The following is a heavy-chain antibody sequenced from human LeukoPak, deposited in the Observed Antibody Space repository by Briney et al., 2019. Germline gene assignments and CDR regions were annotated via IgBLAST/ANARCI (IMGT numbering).Heavy chain of an antibody. D-gene: IGHD3-10*01. V-gene: IGHV3-21*01. Sequence: PGGSLRLSCAASGFTFSSYAMSWVRQAPGKGLEWVSSISSSSSYIYYADSVKGRFTISRDNAKNSLYLQMNSLRAEDTAVYHCARVDLEWFGPYYMDVWGKGTTVTVSS. CDR2: ISSSSSYI. CDR1: GFTFSSYA. J-gene: IGHJ6*03. CDR3: ARVDLEWFGPYYMDV.